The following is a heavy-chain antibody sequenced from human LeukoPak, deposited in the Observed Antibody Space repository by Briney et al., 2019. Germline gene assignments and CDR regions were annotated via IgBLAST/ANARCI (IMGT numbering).Heavy chain of an antibody. V-gene: IGHV4-61*01. Sequence: SETLSLTCTVSGGSVSSGSYYWSWIRQPPGKGLEWIGYIYYSGSTNYNPSLKSRVTMSVDTSKNQFSLKLSSVTAADTAVYYCASWYYDFWSGYKNFDYWGQGTLVTVSS. D-gene: IGHD3-3*01. J-gene: IGHJ4*02. CDR2: IYYSGST. CDR3: ASWYYDFWSGYKNFDY. CDR1: GGSVSSGSYY.